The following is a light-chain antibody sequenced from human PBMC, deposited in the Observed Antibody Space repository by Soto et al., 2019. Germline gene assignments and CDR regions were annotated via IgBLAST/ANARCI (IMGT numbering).Light chain of an antibody. CDR2: AAS. J-gene: IGKJ5*01. CDR3: QQGDSFPIT. V-gene: IGKV1-12*01. Sequence: DIQMTQSPSSVSASVGDTVTITCRASQSISTWLAWYQQKPGTVPKLLIYAASSLQSGVPSRVSGSGAGTEFTLTITSLQPEDFGTYYCQQGDSFPITFGQGTRLDIK. CDR1: QSISTW.